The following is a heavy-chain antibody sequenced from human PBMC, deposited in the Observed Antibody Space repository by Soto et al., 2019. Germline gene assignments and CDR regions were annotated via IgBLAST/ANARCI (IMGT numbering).Heavy chain of an antibody. CDR3: ARDFWSDPGYYYMDV. V-gene: IGHV4-31*03. Sequence: QVQLQESGPGLVKPSQTLSLTCTVSGGSISSGGYYWSWIRQHPGKGLEWIGYIYYSGSTYYNPSLKSRVTISVDTAKNQFSLKLSSVTAADTAVYYCARDFWSDPGYYYMDVWGKGTTVTVSS. J-gene: IGHJ6*03. CDR2: IYYSGST. D-gene: IGHD3-3*01. CDR1: GGSISSGGYY.